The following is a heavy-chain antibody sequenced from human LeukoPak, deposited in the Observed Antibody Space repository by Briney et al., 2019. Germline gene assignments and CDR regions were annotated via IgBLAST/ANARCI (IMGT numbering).Heavy chain of an antibody. Sequence: PSETLSLTCTVSGGSISSGDYYWSWIRQPPGKGLESIGYIYYSGSTYYNPSLKSRVTVSVDTSKNQFSLKLSSVTAADTAVYYCARDLLNEGNHLDYWGQGTLVTVSS. V-gene: IGHV4-30-4*01. CDR1: GGSISSGDYY. CDR2: IYYSGST. CDR3: ARDLLNEGNHLDY. J-gene: IGHJ4*02. D-gene: IGHD4-23*01.